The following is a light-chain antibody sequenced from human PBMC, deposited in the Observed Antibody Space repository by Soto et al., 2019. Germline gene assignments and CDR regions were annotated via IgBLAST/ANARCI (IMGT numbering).Light chain of an antibody. V-gene: IGKV3-20*01. CDR1: QSVYSSY. Sequence: EIVLTQSPGTLSLSPGEGATVSCRASQSVYSSYLAWYQQKPGPAPRLLIYGASSRATGIPDRFSASGSGTDFTLTISRLETEDFAVYYCQQYGTSPRTFGQGTRVEIK. CDR2: GAS. J-gene: IGKJ1*01. CDR3: QQYGTSPRT.